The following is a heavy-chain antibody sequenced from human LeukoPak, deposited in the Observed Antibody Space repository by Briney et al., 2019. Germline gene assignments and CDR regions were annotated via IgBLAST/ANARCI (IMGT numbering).Heavy chain of an antibody. CDR3: ARDPHYYDSSGYPTPYAFDI. D-gene: IGHD3-22*01. CDR1: GGSISSYY. CDR2: IYYSGST. J-gene: IGHJ3*02. V-gene: IGHV4-59*01. Sequence: SETLSLTCTVSGGSISSYYWSWIRQPPGKGLEWIGYIYYSGSTNYNPSLKSRVTISVDTSKNQFSLKLSSVTAADTAAYYCARDPHYYDSSGYPTPYAFDIWGQGTMVTVSS.